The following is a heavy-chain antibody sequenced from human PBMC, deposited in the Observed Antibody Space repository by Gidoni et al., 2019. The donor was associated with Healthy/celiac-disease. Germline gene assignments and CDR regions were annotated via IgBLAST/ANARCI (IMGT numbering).Heavy chain of an antibody. CDR2: ISSSSSYI. CDR3: ARYKKTAMVIDY. V-gene: IGHV3-21*01. Sequence: EVQLVESGGGLVKPGGSLRLSCAASGFTFSSYSMNWVRQAPGKGLEWVSSISSSSSYIYYADSVKGRFTISRDNAKNSLYLQMNSLRAEDTAVYYCARYKKTAMVIDYWGQGTLVTVSS. D-gene: IGHD5-18*01. CDR1: GFTFSSYS. J-gene: IGHJ4*02.